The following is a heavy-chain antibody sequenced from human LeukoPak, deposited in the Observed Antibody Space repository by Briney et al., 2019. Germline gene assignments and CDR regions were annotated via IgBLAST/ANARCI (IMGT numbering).Heavy chain of an antibody. CDR1: GGSIRSYY. CDR2: IYYSGST. J-gene: IGHJ4*02. D-gene: IGHD2-2*02. CDR3: AREGGAIGY. V-gene: IGHV4-59*12. Sequence: PSETLSLTCTVSGGSIRSYYWSWIRQPPGKGLEWIGYIYYSGSTNYNPSLKSRVTISVDTSKNQFFLKLSSVTAADTAVYYCAREGGAIGYWGQGTLVTVSS.